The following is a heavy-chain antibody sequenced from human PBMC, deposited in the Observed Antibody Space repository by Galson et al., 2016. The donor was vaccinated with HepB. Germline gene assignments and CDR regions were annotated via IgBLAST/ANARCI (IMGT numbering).Heavy chain of an antibody. Sequence: SVKVSCKASGGTFVSYTFNWVRQAPGQGLEWMGSIIPILGLANYAPKFQDRVTITADQSTSTAYMELSILRSEDTALYFCATTSGDWYFDLWGRGTLVTVSS. V-gene: IGHV1-69*02. D-gene: IGHD2-8*02. CDR3: ATTSGDWYFDL. J-gene: IGHJ2*01. CDR1: GGTFVSYT. CDR2: IIPILGLA.